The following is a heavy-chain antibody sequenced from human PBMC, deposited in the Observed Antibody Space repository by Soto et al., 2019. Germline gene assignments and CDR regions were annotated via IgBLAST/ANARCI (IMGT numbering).Heavy chain of an antibody. CDR3: GRHLAGNRAY. CDR2: INSDGSST. CDR1: GFTFSSYW. D-gene: IGHD3-3*02. V-gene: IGHV3-74*01. Sequence: EVQLVESGGGLVQPGGSLRLSCAASGFTFSSYWMHWVRQAPGKGLVWVSRINSDGSSTSYAYSVKGRFTIPRGNAKNTLYPQLTSLRAEATAVSYCGRHLAGNRAYWGQGTLVTVSS. J-gene: IGHJ4*02.